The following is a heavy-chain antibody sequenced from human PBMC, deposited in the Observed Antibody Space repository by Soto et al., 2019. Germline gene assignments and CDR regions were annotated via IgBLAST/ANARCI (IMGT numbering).Heavy chain of an antibody. Sequence: LSLSCAASGFTLSSFRMTWVRQAPGRGLEWVSSMSGSSTFIHYADSVKGRFTISRDNAKKSLFLQMNSLRTEDTAIYYCAREKEDEGSSSLKVYYGMDVWGQGTTVTVSS. CDR2: MSGSSTFI. CDR1: GFTLSSFR. D-gene: IGHD6-6*01. CDR3: AREKEDEGSSSLKVYYGMDV. J-gene: IGHJ6*02. V-gene: IGHV3-21*01.